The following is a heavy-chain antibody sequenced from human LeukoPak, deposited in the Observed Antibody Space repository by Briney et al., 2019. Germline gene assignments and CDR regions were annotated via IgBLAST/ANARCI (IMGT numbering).Heavy chain of an antibody. CDR3: AKDRGSNSGYYLDY. D-gene: IGHD3-22*01. V-gene: IGHV3-30*02. J-gene: IGHJ4*02. CDR1: GFAFSSYG. Sequence: QTGGSLRLSCAASGFAFSSYGMHWVRQAPGKGLEWVAFTRSDGSDKDYADSVKGRFTISRDNSQNTLYLQMNSLRAEDTAIYYCAKDRGSNSGYYLDYWGQGTLVTVSP. CDR2: TRSDGSDK.